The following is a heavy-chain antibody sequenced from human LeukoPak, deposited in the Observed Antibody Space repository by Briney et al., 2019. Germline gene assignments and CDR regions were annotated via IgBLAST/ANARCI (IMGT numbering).Heavy chain of an antibody. CDR3: AREIITIFGVVIIDWFDP. V-gene: IGHV4-61*02. D-gene: IGHD3-3*01. CDR1: GGSIGSGSYY. Sequence: SETLSLTCTVPGGSIGSGSYYWSWIRQPAGKGLEWIGRIYTSGSTNYNPSLKSRVTISVDTSKNQFSLKLSSVTAADTAVYYCAREIITIFGVVIIDWFDPWGQGTLVTVSS. CDR2: IYTSGST. J-gene: IGHJ5*02.